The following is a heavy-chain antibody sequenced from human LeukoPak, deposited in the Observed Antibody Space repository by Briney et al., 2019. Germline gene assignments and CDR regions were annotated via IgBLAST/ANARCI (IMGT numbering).Heavy chain of an antibody. CDR3: ARVPVTRTVD. CDR2: IYYSGRT. D-gene: IGHD1-14*01. J-gene: IGHJ4*02. V-gene: IGHV4-59*01. Sequence: SETLSLTCTVSGGSISSYYWSWIRQPPGKGLEWIGYIYYSGRTNYNPSLKSRVTISVDTSKNQFSLKLSSVTAADTAVYYCARVPVTRTVDWGQGTLVTVSS. CDR1: GGSISSYY.